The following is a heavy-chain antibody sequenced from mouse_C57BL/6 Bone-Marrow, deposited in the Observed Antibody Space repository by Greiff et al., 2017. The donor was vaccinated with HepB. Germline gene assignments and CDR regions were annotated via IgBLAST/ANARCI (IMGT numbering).Heavy chain of an antibody. J-gene: IGHJ3*01. CDR1: GFSFNTYA. CDR3: VRPGFAY. CDR2: IRNKSNNYAT. Sequence: VQLVESGGGLVQPKGSLKLSCAASGFSFNTYAMNWVRQAPGKGLEWVARIRNKSNNYATYYADSVKDRFTISRDDSESMLYLQMNNVKTKDTGVYYCVRPGFAYGGQGTGVTVSA. V-gene: IGHV10-1*01.